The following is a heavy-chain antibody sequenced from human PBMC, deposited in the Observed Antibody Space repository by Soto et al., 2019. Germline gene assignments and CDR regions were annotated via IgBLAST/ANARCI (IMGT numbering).Heavy chain of an antibody. CDR2: IYYSGST. CDR1: GGSLSSGGYY. Sequence: QVQLQESGPGLVKPSQTLSLTCTVSGGSLSSGGYYWSWIRQHPGKGLEWIGYIYYSGSTYYNPFLKSRVTISVDTSKDPFSLELSSVAAADTAVYYCARSAVYYGDYLYNWFDPWGQGTLVTVSS. V-gene: IGHV4-31*03. CDR3: ARSAVYYGDYLYNWFDP. J-gene: IGHJ5*02. D-gene: IGHD4-17*01.